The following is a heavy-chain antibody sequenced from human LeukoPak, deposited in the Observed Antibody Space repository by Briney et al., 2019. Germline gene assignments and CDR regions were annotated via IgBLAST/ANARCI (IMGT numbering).Heavy chain of an antibody. J-gene: IGHJ5*02. Sequence: SGGSLRLSCAASGFTFSSYWMSWVRQAPGKGLEWVANIKQDGSEKYYVDSVKGRFTISRDNAKNSLYLQMNSLRAEDTAVYYCAREGSYCSGGSCYFFSWGQGTLVTVSS. V-gene: IGHV3-7*01. D-gene: IGHD2-15*01. CDR1: GFTFSSYW. CDR2: IKQDGSEK. CDR3: AREGSYCSGGSCYFFS.